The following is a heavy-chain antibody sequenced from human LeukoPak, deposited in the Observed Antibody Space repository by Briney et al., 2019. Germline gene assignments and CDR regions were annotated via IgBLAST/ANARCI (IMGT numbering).Heavy chain of an antibody. CDR3: ARHSSSWSYYFDY. CDR1: GFTFSSYS. V-gene: IGHV3-21*01. D-gene: IGHD6-13*01. J-gene: IGHJ4*02. Sequence: PGGSLRLSCAASGFTFSSYSMNWVRQAPGKGLEWVSSIISSSYIYYADSVKGRFTISRDNSKNALYLQMNSLRAEDTAVYYCARHSSSWSYYFDYWGQGTLVTVSS. CDR2: IISSSYI.